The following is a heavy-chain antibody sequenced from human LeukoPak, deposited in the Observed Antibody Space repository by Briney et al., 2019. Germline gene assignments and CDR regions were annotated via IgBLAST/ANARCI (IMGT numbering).Heavy chain of an antibody. J-gene: IGHJ2*01. CDR1: GYSFTRKW. D-gene: IGHD4-23*01. Sequence: GESLKISCKGSGYSFTRKWIGWVRQMPGKGLEWMAFINPGDSDSRYSPSIQGQVTISAGKSINTAYLQWSSLKASDTAMYYCARRVVNNRNWYFDLWGRGTLVTVSS. CDR3: ARRVVNNRNWYFDL. CDR2: INPGDSDS. V-gene: IGHV5-51*01.